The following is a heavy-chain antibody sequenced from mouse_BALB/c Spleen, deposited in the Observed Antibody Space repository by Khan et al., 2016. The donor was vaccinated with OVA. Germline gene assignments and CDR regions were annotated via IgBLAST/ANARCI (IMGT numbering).Heavy chain of an antibody. V-gene: IGHV1-4*01. Sequence: VQLQESGAELARPGASVKMSCKASGYTFTSYTIHWIKKRPGQGLEWIGYINPSSGYTKYNQKFKDKATLTADKSSSTAYMQLSSLTSEDSAVDYCARKSTRASYWGQGTTLTVSS. D-gene: IGHD3-1*01. CDR3: ARKSTRASY. CDR2: INPSSGYT. CDR1: GYTFTSYT. J-gene: IGHJ2*01.